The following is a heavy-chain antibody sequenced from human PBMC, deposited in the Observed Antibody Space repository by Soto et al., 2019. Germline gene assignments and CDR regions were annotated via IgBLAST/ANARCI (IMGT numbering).Heavy chain of an antibody. Sequence: ASVKVSCKASGYTFTSYGISWVRQAPGQGLEWMGWISAYNGNTNYAQKLQGRVTMTTETSTSTAYMELRSLRSDDTAVEYFAKVYPQSWVDQWGQGTLVTVSS. CDR2: ISAYNGNT. CDR3: AKVYPQSWVDQ. J-gene: IGHJ4*02. V-gene: IGHV1-18*01. CDR1: GYTFTSYG. D-gene: IGHD2-2*02.